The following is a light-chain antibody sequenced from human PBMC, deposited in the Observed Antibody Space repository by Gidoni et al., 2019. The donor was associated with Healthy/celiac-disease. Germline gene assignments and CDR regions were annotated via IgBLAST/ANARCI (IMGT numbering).Light chain of an antibody. J-gene: IGKJ1*01. V-gene: IGKV3-20*01. CDR3: QQYVSSPRWT. CDR2: GAS. CDR1: QSVSSSY. Sequence: EIVLTQSPGTLSLSPGERATLSCRASQSVSSSYLAWYHQKPGQAPRLLIYGASSRATGIPDRFSVIVSGTDFTLTISRLEPDDFAVYYCQQYVSSPRWTFGQGTKVEIK.